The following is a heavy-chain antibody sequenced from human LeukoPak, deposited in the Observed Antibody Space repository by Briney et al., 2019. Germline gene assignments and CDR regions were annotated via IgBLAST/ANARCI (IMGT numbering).Heavy chain of an antibody. Sequence: AGTLRLSCAASGFSFNTYSMNWVRQAQGKDMEWVSCINTPTSAIGYADSVKGRFTISRDNAKNSLYLQMNSLRDEDTAVYYCARGYNYKPSFDGWGQGTLVTVSS. CDR2: INTPTSAI. D-gene: IGHD5-24*01. CDR3: ARGYNYKPSFDG. CDR1: GFSFNTYS. V-gene: IGHV3-48*02. J-gene: IGHJ4*02.